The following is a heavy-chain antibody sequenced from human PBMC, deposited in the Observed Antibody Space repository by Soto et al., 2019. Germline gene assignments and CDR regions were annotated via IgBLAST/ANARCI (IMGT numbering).Heavy chain of an antibody. CDR3: VRDHLWAFDY. CDR1: GFSLSIYS. J-gene: IGHJ4*02. Sequence: GGSLRLSCALSGFSLSIYSMNWVRQAPGKGLEWVAYIGNGGTNYADSVKGRFTISRDTAKNSLDLQMDSLSDEDTAVYYCVRDHLWAFDYWGQGTLVTVSS. V-gene: IGHV3-48*02. D-gene: IGHD7-27*01. CDR2: IGNGGT.